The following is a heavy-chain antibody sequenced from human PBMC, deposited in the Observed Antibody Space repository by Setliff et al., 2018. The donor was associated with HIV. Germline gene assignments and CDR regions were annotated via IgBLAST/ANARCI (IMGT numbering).Heavy chain of an antibody. V-gene: IGHV4-4*07. J-gene: IGHJ5*02. CDR2: IDSSGTT. CDR3: ARDRHSSGLGSYGP. D-gene: IGHD3-10*01. CDR1: GGSFGVYR. Sequence: SETLSLTCTIWGGSFGVYRWSWIRQSAGRGLEWIGRIDSSGTTDYKPSPKGRGAISVDTSRNQFSLRVTSVTAADTAVYFCARDRHSSGLGSYGPWGPGILVTVSS.